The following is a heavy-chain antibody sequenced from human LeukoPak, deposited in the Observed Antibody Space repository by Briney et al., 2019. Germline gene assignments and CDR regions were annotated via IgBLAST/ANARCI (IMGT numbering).Heavy chain of an antibody. CDR2: ISSSSSYT. CDR3: ARAVTTGPYYYGMDV. Sequence: GGSLRLSCAASGFTFSSYSMNWVRQAPGKGLEWVSSISSSSSYTYYADSVKGRFTISRDNAKNSLYLQMNSPRAEDTAVYYCARAVTTGPYYYGMDVWGQGTTVTVSS. J-gene: IGHJ6*02. CDR1: GFTFSSYS. V-gene: IGHV3-21*01. D-gene: IGHD4-17*01.